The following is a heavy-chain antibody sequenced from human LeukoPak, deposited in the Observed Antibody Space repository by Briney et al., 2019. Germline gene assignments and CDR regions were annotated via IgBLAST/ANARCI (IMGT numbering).Heavy chain of an antibody. CDR1: GFTFSSYS. D-gene: IGHD3-16*01. Sequence: GSLRLSCAASGFTFSSYSMNWVRQAAGKGLEWVSCISSSSSSIYYADSVKGRFTISRDNAKNSLYLQMNSLRVEDTAVYYCTRGRSRGDYWGQGTLVTVSS. CDR2: ISSSSSSI. CDR3: TRGRSRGDY. V-gene: IGHV3-21*01. J-gene: IGHJ4*02.